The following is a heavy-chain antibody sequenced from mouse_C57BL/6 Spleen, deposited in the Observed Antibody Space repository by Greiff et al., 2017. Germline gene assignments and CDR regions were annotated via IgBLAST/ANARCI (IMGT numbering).Heavy chain of an antibody. V-gene: IGHV1-15*01. Sequence: VQLQQSGAELVRPGASVTLSCKASGYTFTDYEMHWVKQTPVNGLEWIGAIDPEYGGTASNQKFKGKATLTADKSSSTANMELRSLTSEDSAVYYCTKDCDDWGQGTTLTVSS. CDR3: TKDCDD. CDR2: IDPEYGGT. J-gene: IGHJ2*01. CDR1: GYTFTDYE.